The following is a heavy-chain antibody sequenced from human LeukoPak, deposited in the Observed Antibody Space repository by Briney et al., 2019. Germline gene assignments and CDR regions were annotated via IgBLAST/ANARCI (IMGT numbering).Heavy chain of an antibody. CDR3: ARSAREMSEWLANYYYYYYMDV. CDR1: GYTFTSYY. J-gene: IGHJ6*03. CDR2: INPSGGST. D-gene: IGHD6-19*01. Sequence: ASVKVSCKASGYTFTSYYMHWVRQAPGQGLEWMGIINPSGGSTSYAQKFQGRVTMTRDMSTSTVYMELSSLRSEDTAVYYCARSAREMSEWLANYYYYYYMDVWGKGTTVTVPS. V-gene: IGHV1-46*01.